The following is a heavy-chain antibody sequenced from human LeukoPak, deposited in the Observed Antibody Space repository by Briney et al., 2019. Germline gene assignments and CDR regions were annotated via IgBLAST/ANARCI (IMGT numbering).Heavy chain of an antibody. J-gene: IGHJ4*02. D-gene: IGHD4-17*01. CDR1: GGSVSSRGCH. CDR3: ARSNGDYFAYIDY. CDR2: IYYSGNT. Sequence: SETLSLTCSVSGGSVSSRGCHWGWIRQPPGKGLEWIGSIYYSGNTYYNPSLKSRVTISVDTSKDQFSLKLTSVTAADTAVYYCARSNGDYFAYIDYWGQGTLVTVSS. V-gene: IGHV4-39*01.